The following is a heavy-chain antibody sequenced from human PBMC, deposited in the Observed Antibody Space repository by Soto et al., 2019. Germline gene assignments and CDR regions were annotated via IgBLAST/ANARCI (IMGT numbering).Heavy chain of an antibody. Sequence: SETLSLTCTVSGASISSYYWSWIRQPPGKGLEWIGYIYDSGSTNYNPSLKSRVTISVDTSKNQFSLKLSSVTAADTAVYYCGRRNVGIALTGFDPGGQESAVPVSS. CDR3: GRRNVGIALTGFDP. CDR1: GASISSYY. CDR2: IYDSGST. J-gene: IGHJ5*02. D-gene: IGHD2-21*01. V-gene: IGHV4-59*08.